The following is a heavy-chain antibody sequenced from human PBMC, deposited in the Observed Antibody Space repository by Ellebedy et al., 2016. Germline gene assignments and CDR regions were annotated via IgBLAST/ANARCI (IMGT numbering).Heavy chain of an antibody. J-gene: IGHJ4*02. CDR1: GYTFTSYY. V-gene: IGHV1-46*01. CDR3: ARAHYGSGSYSHFDY. Sequence: ASVKVSCKASGYTFTSYYIHWVRQAPGQGLEWMGIINPSGDRTNYAQKLQGSVTMTRDASTSTVYMERGSLRSEETAVYYCARAHYGSGSYSHFDYWGQGTLVTVSS. CDR2: INPSGDRT. D-gene: IGHD3-10*01.